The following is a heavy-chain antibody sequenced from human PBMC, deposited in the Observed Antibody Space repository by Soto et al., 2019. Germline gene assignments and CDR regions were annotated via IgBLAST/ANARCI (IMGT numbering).Heavy chain of an antibody. CDR1: GYTFTSYA. D-gene: IGHD3-10*01. CDR2: INAGNGNT. J-gene: IGHJ4*02. CDR3: ARGSYGSGSYTY. Sequence: QVQLVQSGAEVKKPGASVKVSCKASGYTFTSYAMHWVRQAPGQRLEWMGWINAGNGNTKYSQKFKGRVTITRDTSASTAYMELSSLRSEDTAVYYCARGSYGSGSYTYWGQGTLVTVSS. V-gene: IGHV1-3*01.